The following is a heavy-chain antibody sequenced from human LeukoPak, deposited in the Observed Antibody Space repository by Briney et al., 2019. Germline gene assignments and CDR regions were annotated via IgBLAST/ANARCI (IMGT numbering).Heavy chain of an antibody. CDR2: INSDGINT. Sequence: GGSLRLSCAASGFTFSSYGMHWVRQAPGKGLVWVSRINSDGINTNYADSVKGRFTISRDNAKNTLHLQMNSLRAEDTAVYYCARGARGSGTASDYWGQGTLVTVSS. V-gene: IGHV3-74*01. CDR3: ARGARGSGTASDY. CDR1: GFTFSSYG. D-gene: IGHD3-10*01. J-gene: IGHJ4*02.